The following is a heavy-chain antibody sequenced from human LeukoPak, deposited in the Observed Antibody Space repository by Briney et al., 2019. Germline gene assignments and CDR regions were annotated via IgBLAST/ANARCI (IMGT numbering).Heavy chain of an antibody. CDR3: ARDEDIVVVPAAMDYYYGMDV. Sequence: GGSLRLSCAASGFTFSDYSMIWIRKAPGRGLEWVLYISGSGSTKYYADSVKGRFTISRDNAKNSLYLQMNSLRAEDTAVYYCARDEDIVVVPAAMDYYYGMDVWGQGTTVTVSS. J-gene: IGHJ6*02. CDR1: GFTFSDYS. V-gene: IGHV3-11*01. D-gene: IGHD2-2*01. CDR2: ISGSGSTK.